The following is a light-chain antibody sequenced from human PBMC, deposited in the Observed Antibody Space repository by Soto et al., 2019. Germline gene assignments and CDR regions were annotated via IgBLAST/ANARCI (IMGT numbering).Light chain of an antibody. CDR3: QSYDSSLSGSRV. CDR2: GNS. V-gene: IGLV1-40*01. CDR1: SSNIGAGYD. Sequence: QAVVTQPPSVSGAPGQRVTISCTGRSSNIGAGYDVHWYQQLPGTAPKLLIYGNSNRPSGVPDRFSGSKSGTSASLAITGLQAEDEADYHCQSYDSSLSGSRVFGTGTKVTVL. J-gene: IGLJ1*01.